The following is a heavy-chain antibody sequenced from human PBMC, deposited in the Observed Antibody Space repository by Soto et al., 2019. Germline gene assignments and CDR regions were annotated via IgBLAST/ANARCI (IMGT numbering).Heavy chain of an antibody. D-gene: IGHD3-10*01. CDR3: ARHNYGSGSTYFDY. J-gene: IGHJ4*02. CDR2: INHSGST. CDR1: GGSFSGEC. V-gene: IGHV4-34*01. Sequence: SETLSLTWAGYGGSFSGECWTGSRQPPGTGLEWIGEINHSGSTNYNPSLKSRVTISVDTSKNQFSLKLNSMTAADTAVYYCARHNYGSGSTYFDYWGQGTLVTVS.